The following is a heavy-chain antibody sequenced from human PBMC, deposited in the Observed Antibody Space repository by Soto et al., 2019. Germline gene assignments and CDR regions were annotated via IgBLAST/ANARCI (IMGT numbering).Heavy chain of an antibody. CDR3: ARGRVFPDWFDP. V-gene: IGHV4-59*01. CDR1: GDSISSYY. Sequence: PXATLSLPCTVSGDSISSYYWSWIRQPPGKGLEWIGDIYYSGSTNYNPSLKSRVTISVDTPKNQFSLKLSSVTAADTAVYYCARGRVFPDWFDPWGQGTLVTVSS. J-gene: IGHJ5*02. CDR2: IYYSGST. D-gene: IGHD2-21*01.